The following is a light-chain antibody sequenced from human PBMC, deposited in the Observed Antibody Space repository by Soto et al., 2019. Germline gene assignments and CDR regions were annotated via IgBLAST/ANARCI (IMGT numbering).Light chain of an antibody. CDR2: AAS. CDR1: QSIRKY. CDR3: QQSGGTRPWT. V-gene: IGKV1-39*01. J-gene: IGKJ1*01. Sequence: DIQMTQSPSSLSASVGDRVIITCRASQSIRKYLNWYQHKPGKVSTLLISAASSVQSGVPSRFSGSGSGTEFTRTCSSLQPEDFATSYCQQSGGTRPWTIGQGTKVEIK.